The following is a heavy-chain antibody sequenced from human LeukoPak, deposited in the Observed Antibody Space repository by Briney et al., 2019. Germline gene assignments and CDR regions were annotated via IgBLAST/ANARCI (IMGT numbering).Heavy chain of an antibody. CDR1: GGSFSGYY. V-gene: IGHV4-34*01. D-gene: IGHD6-13*01. Sequence: PSETLSLTCAVYGGSFSGYYWSWIRQPPGKGLEWIGEINHSGSTNYNPSLKSRVTISVDTSKNLFSLKLSSVTAADTAVYYCARHITLAAAEDYWGQGTLVTVSS. CDR2: INHSGST. CDR3: ARHITLAAAEDY. J-gene: IGHJ4*02.